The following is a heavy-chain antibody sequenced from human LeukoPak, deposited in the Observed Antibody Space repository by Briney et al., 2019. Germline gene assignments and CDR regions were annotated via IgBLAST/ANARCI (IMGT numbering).Heavy chain of an antibody. CDR1: GFTFGPYT. CDR3: ASGLNSTPL. CDR2: ISGSGSKI. V-gene: IGHV3-21*01. J-gene: IGHJ4*02. D-gene: IGHD2/OR15-2a*01. Sequence: GGSLKLSCAASGFTFGPYTMTWVRQPPGKGLQWVSSISGSGSKIYYADSVQGRFTISRDNAKNSLYLQMNSLRSEDTAVYYCASGLNSTPLWGQGTLVTVSS.